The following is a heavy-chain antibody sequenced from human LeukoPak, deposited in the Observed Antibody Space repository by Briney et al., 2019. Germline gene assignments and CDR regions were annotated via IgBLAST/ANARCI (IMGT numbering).Heavy chain of an antibody. Sequence: SETLSLTCTVSGDSSTNSIYYWAWIRQPPGKGLEWIGSIDSSGSTYYNPSLKSRATISIDTSKNQFSLKLSSVTAADTAVYYCAREYTLYRSGWFLDYWGQGTVVTVSS. D-gene: IGHD6-19*01. CDR2: IDSSGST. CDR3: AREYTLYRSGWFLDY. V-gene: IGHV4-39*07. J-gene: IGHJ4*02. CDR1: GDSSTNSIYY.